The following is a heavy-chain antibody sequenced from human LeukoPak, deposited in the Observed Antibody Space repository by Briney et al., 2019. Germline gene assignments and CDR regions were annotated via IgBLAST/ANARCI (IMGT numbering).Heavy chain of an antibody. D-gene: IGHD3-10*01. CDR1: GFTFSIYA. CDR2: ISGNGGST. V-gene: IGHV3-23*01. Sequence: GGSLRLSCAASGFTFSIYAMSWVRQAPGKGLEWVSTISGNGGSTYFADSVKGRFTISRDNSKNTVYLQMNSLKAEDTAVYYCARVHYYGSGSYYDMRGPGTLVTVSS. J-gene: IGHJ4*02. CDR3: ARVHYYGSGSYYDM.